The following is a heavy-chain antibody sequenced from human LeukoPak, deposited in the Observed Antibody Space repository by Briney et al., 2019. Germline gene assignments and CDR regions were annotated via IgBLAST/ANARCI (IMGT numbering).Heavy chain of an antibody. CDR1: GGSFSGYY. CDR3: ARGLGDIVVVPAARPNWFDP. V-gene: IGHV4-34*01. CDR2: INHSGST. Sequence: SETLSLTCAVDGGSFSGYYWSWIRQPPGKGLEWTGEINHSGSTNYNPSLKGRVTISVDTSKNQFSLKLSSVTAADTAVYYCARGLGDIVVVPAARPNWFDPWGQGTLVTVSS. D-gene: IGHD2-2*01. J-gene: IGHJ5*02.